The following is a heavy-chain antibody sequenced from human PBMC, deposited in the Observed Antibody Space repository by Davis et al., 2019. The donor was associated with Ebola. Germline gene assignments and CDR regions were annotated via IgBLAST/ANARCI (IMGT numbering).Heavy chain of an antibody. Sequence: ASVKVSCKSSGYSFSAYYLHWVRQAPGQGLEWVGWINPDSDDTKYVQKFQGRVTMTRDTSITTAYLELNNLRSEDTAVYYCARGGDSSGWYVLDYWGQGTLVTVSS. D-gene: IGHD6-19*01. CDR2: INPDSDDT. J-gene: IGHJ4*02. CDR1: GYSFSAYY. CDR3: ARGGDSSGWYVLDY. V-gene: IGHV1-2*02.